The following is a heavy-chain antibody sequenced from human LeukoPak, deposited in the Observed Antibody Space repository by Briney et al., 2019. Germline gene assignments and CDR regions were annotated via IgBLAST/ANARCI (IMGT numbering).Heavy chain of an antibody. CDR3: AREVYCSSTSCYTGYFQH. J-gene: IGHJ1*01. CDR1: GFTFSSYW. Sequence: GGSLRLSCAASGFTFSSYWMSWARQAPGKGLEWVANIKQDGSEKYYVDSVKGRFTISRDNAKNSLYLQMNSLRAEDTAVYYCAREVYCSSTSCYTGYFQHWGQGTLVTVSS. V-gene: IGHV3-7*01. D-gene: IGHD2-2*02. CDR2: IKQDGSEK.